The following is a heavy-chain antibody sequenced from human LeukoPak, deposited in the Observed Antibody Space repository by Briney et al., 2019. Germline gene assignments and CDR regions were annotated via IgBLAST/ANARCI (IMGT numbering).Heavy chain of an antibody. Sequence: GGSLRLSCAASEFTFSNYWMTWVRQASGKGLEWVANIKHDGSDKYYVDSVKGRFTISRDNAKNSLYLQMNSLRVEDTAVYYCARRVGPYYYDSSTPRAFDIWGQGTMVTVSS. CDR1: EFTFSNYW. J-gene: IGHJ3*02. V-gene: IGHV3-7*01. D-gene: IGHD3-22*01. CDR2: IKHDGSDK. CDR3: ARRVGPYYYDSSTPRAFDI.